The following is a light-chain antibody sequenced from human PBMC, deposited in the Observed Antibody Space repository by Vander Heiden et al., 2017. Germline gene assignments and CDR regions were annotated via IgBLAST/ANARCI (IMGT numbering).Light chain of an antibody. CDR3: GTGDSSLSAGA. CDR2: ENN. V-gene: IGLV1-51*02. Sequence: QSVLTQPPAVSAAPGQKVTISCSGNSTNIGNNYVSWYQQLPGPAPKLLIYENNNRPSGMPDRFSGTKSGTSATLVITGLQTGDEADYYCGTGDSSLSAGAFGGGTKLTVL. CDR1: STNIGNNY. J-gene: IGLJ3*02.